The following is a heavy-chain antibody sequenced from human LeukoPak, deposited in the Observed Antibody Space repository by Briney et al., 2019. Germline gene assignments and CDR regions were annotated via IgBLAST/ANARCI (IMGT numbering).Heavy chain of an antibody. CDR3: AKLRSPGTDRGDFDY. Sequence: PGGSLRLSCAASGFTFNTYGMSWVRQAPGKGLEWVSTIGGSSGSTYSADSVKGRFTISRDNFMTTVYLQMSSLGAEDTAVYYCAKLRSPGTDRGDFDYWGQGTLVTVSS. CDR2: IGGSSGST. D-gene: IGHD3-10*01. J-gene: IGHJ4*02. CDR1: GFTFNTYG. V-gene: IGHV3-23*01.